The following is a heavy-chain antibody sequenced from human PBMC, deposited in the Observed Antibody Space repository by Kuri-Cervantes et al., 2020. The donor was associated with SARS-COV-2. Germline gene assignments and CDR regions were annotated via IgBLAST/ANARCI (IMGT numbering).Heavy chain of an antibody. CDR1: GFTFSSYG. CDR3: ATASKGYSSSWGILGY. Sequence: GGSLRLSCAASGFTFSSYGMHWVRQAPGKGLEWVAVIWYDGSNKYYADSVKGRFTISRDNSKNTLYLQMNSLRAEDTAVYYCATASKGYSSSWGILGYWGQGTLVTVSS. CDR2: IWYDGSNK. V-gene: IGHV3-33*01. J-gene: IGHJ4*02. D-gene: IGHD6-13*01.